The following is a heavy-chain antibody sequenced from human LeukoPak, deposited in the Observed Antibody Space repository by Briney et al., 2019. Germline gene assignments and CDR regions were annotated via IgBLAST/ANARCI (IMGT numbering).Heavy chain of an antibody. CDR1: GLTFSSYS. CDR3: AKDSKATVATILDF. D-gene: IGHD5-12*01. CDR2: ISGSGGRT. V-gene: IGHV3-23*01. Sequence: GGSLRLSCAVSGLTFSSYSMSWVRQAPGRGLEWVSGISGSGGRTYYSDSVKGRFSISRDNSKNTVYLQMNTLRAEDTAIYYCAKDSKATVATILDFWGQGTLVTVSS. J-gene: IGHJ4*02.